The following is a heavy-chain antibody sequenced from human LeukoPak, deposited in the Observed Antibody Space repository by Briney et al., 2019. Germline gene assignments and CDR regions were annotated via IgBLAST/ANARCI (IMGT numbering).Heavy chain of an antibody. Sequence: GRSLRLSCAASGFTFDDYAMHWVRQAPGKGLEWVSGISWNSGSIGYADSVKGRFTISRDNAKNSLYLQMNSLRAEDTALYYCAKGAGYSSGWYGYWGQGTLATVSS. V-gene: IGHV3-9*01. D-gene: IGHD6-19*01. CDR1: GFTFDDYA. CDR3: AKGAGYSSGWYGY. J-gene: IGHJ4*02. CDR2: ISWNSGSI.